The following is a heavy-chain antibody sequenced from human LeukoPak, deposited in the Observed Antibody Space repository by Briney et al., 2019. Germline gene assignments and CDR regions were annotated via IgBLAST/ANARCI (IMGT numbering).Heavy chain of an antibody. CDR1: GGSISSSSYY. CDR2: IYYSGST. D-gene: IGHD6-13*01. CDR3: ARHEDDSSSWYSSYFDY. Sequence: SETLSLTCTVSGGSISSSSYYWGWIRQPPGKGLEWIGNIYYSGSTYYNPSLKSRVTISVDTSKNQFSLKLSSVTAADTAVYYCARHEDDSSSWYSSYFDYWGQGTLVTVSS. J-gene: IGHJ4*02. V-gene: IGHV4-39*01.